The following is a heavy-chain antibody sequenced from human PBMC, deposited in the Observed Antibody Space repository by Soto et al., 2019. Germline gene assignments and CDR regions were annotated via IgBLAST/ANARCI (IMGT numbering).Heavy chain of an antibody. Sequence: QVQRGQSGAEVKKPGSSVTVSCKASGGTVSSYTISWVRQAPGQGLEWMGGIIPIFGTANYAQKFQGRVTITADESTSTAYMELSSLRSEDTAVYYCARGNHRWLQLWYFDLWGRGTLVTVSS. CDR1: GGTVSSYT. CDR2: IIPIFGTA. J-gene: IGHJ2*01. V-gene: IGHV1-69*12. CDR3: ARGNHRWLQLWYFDL. D-gene: IGHD5-12*01.